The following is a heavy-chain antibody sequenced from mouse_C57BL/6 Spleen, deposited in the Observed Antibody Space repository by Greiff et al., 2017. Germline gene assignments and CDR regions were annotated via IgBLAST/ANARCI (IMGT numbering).Heavy chain of an antibody. V-gene: IGHV1-69*01. D-gene: IGHD3-2*02. CDR2: IDPSDSYT. CDR3: ARQLRAGAMDY. CDR1: GYTFTSYW. Sequence: QVQLKQPGAELVMPGASVKLSCKASGYTFTSYWMHWVKQRPGQGLEWIGEIDPSDSYTNYNQKFKGKSTLTVDKSSSTAYMQLSSLTSEDSAVYYCARQLRAGAMDYWGQGTSVTVSS. J-gene: IGHJ4*01.